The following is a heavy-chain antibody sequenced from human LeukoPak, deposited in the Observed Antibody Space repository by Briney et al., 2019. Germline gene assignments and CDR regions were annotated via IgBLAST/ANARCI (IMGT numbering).Heavy chain of an antibody. CDR1: GYTFTGYY. CDR2: INPNSGGT. V-gene: IGHV1-2*02. Sequence: GASVKVSCKASGYTFTGYYMHWVRQAPGQGLEWMGWINPNSGGTSYAQKFQGRVTMTRDTSISTAYMELSRLRSDDTAVYYCASRATSEDAFDIWGQGTMVTVSS. D-gene: IGHD1-26*01. J-gene: IGHJ3*02. CDR3: ASRATSEDAFDI.